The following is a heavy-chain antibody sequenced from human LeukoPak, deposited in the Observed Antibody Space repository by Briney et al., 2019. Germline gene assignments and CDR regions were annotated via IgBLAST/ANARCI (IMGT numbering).Heavy chain of an antibody. V-gene: IGHV3-7*01. CDR1: GFTLSSYW. CDR2: IKQDGSEK. J-gene: IGHJ6*03. Sequence: GGSLRLSCAASGFTLSSYWMSWVRQAPGKGLEWVANIKQDGSEKYYVDSVKGRFTISRDNAKNSLYLQMNSLRADDTAVYYCAREYSSGWYGYYYYYMDVWGKGTTVTISS. CDR3: AREYSSGWYGYYYYYMDV. D-gene: IGHD6-19*01.